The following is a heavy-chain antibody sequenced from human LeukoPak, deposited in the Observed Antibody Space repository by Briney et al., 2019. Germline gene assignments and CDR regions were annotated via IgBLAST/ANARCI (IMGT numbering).Heavy chain of an antibody. V-gene: IGHV4-59*01. J-gene: IGHJ6*02. D-gene: IGHD2-2*01. CDR1: GGSSSSYY. CDR2: IYYSGST. Sequence: KPSETLSLTCTVSGGSSSSYYWSWIRQPPGKGLEWIGYIYYSGSTNYNPSLKSRVTISVDTSKNQFSLKLSSVTAADTAVYYCARGGVLVPAATSYYYYGMDVWGQGTTVTVSS. CDR3: ARGGVLVPAATSYYYYGMDV.